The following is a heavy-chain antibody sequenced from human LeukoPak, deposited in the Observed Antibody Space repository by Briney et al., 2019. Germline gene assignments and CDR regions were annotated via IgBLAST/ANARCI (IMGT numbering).Heavy chain of an antibody. D-gene: IGHD6-13*01. CDR3: AKDSYSSSWYSFDAFDI. CDR2: ISGSGGST. V-gene: IGHV3-23*01. CDR1: GFTFSSYA. Sequence: GGSLRLSCAASGFTFSSYAMSWVRQAPGKGLEWVSAISGSGGSTHYADSVKGRFTISRDNSKNTLYLQMNSLRAEDTAVYYCAKDSYSSSWYSFDAFDIWGQGTMVTVSS. J-gene: IGHJ3*02.